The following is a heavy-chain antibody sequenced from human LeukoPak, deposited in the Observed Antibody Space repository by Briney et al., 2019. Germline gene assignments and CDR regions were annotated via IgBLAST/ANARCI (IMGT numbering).Heavy chain of an antibody. J-gene: IGHJ4*02. CDR1: GFTFSSYA. Sequence: GGSLRLSCAASGFTFSSYAMSWVRQAPGKGLEWVSSISSSSSYIYYADSVKGRFTISRDNAKNSLYLQMNSLRAEDTAVYYCARDLEYYDFWSGYYSAIFDYWGQGTLVTVSS. CDR3: ARDLEYYDFWSGYYSAIFDY. CDR2: ISSSSSYI. V-gene: IGHV3-21*01. D-gene: IGHD3-3*01.